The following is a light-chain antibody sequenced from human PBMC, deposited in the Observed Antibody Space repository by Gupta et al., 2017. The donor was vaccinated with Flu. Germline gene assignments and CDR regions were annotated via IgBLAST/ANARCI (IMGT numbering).Light chain of an antibody. J-gene: IGLJ2*01. Sequence: QSALTQPPSVSGSPGQPVTISCTGTSSDVGTYYYVSWYQHFPGKAPKLMISEVSERPSGVPDRFSASKSGNTASLTISGLQPEDEAGYYCFSYAGSTTVIFGGGTKLTVL. CDR3: FSYAGSTTVI. CDR1: SSDVGTYYY. V-gene: IGLV2-11*01. CDR2: EVS.